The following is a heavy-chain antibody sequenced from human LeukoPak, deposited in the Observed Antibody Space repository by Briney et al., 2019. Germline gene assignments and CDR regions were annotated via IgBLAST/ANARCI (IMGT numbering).Heavy chain of an antibody. Sequence: GASVKVSCKASGGTFSSYAISWVRQAPGQGLEWMGGIIPIFGTANYAQKFQGRVTITTDESTSTAYVELSSLRSEDTAVYYCARALEGYCTNGVCWNFDYWGQGTLVTVSS. J-gene: IGHJ4*02. D-gene: IGHD2-8*01. CDR1: GGTFSSYA. CDR2: IIPIFGTA. V-gene: IGHV1-69*05. CDR3: ARALEGYCTNGVCWNFDY.